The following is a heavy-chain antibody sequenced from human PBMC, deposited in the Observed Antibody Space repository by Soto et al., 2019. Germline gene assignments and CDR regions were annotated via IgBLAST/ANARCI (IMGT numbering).Heavy chain of an antibody. D-gene: IGHD2-15*01. V-gene: IGHV3-23*01. J-gene: IGHJ4*02. CDR1: GFTFSSYA. CDR3: AKDGAEKGCSGGSCLYFDY. CDR2: ISGSGGST. Sequence: HPGGSLRLSCAASGFTFSSYAMSWSRKAPGKGLEWVSAISGSGGSTYYADSVKGRFTISRDNSKNTLYLQMNSLRAEDTAVYYCAKDGAEKGCSGGSCLYFDYWGQGTLVTVSS.